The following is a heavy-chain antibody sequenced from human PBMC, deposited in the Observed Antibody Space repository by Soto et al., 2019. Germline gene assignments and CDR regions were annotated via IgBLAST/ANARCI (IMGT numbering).Heavy chain of an antibody. CDR3: ARDRTRGGTAPADAFHI. J-gene: IGHJ3*02. V-gene: IGHV3-33*01. CDR1: GFTFSSYG. D-gene: IGHD1-26*01. CDR2: IWYDGSNK. Sequence: GGSLRLSCAASGFTFSSYGMHWVRQAPGKGLEWVAVIWYDGSNKYYADSVKGRFTISRDNSKNTLYLQMNSLRAEDTAVYYCARDRTRGGTAPADAFHIWGQGTMLTVS.